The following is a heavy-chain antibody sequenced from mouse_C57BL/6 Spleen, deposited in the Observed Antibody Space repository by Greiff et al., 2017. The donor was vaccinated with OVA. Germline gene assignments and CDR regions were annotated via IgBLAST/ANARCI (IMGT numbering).Heavy chain of an antibody. CDR2: VYPGDGDT. J-gene: IGHJ2*01. D-gene: IGHD1-1*01. CDR1: GYAFSSSW. CDR3: ARVPYYYGSSYYFDY. Sequence: VQLVESGPELVKPGASVKISCKASGYAFSSSWMNWVKQRPGKGLEWIGRVYPGDGDTNYNGKFKGKATLTADKSSSTAYMQLSSLTSEDSAVYFCARVPYYYGSSYYFDYWGQGTTLTVSS. V-gene: IGHV1-82*01.